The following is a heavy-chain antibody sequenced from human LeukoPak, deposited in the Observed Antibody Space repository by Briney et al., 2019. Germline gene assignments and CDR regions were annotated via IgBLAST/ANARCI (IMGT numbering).Heavy chain of an antibody. CDR2: IWYDGSNK. Sequence: PGGSLRLSCAASGFTFSSYAMSWVRQAPGKGLEWVAVIWYDGSNKYYADSVKGRFTISRDNSKNTLYLQMNSLRAEDTAVYYCARNYYDSSGYYYEDYWGQGTLVTVSS. J-gene: IGHJ4*02. V-gene: IGHV3-33*08. CDR3: ARNYYDSSGYYYEDY. D-gene: IGHD3-22*01. CDR1: GFTFSSYA.